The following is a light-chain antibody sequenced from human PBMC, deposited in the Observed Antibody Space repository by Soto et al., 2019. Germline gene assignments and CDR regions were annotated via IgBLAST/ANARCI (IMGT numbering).Light chain of an antibody. CDR2: KGN. J-gene: IGLJ2*01. CDR1: SGDIANNY. Sequence: NFMLTQPHSVSVSPGKTVSISCTRSSGDIANNYVQWFQQRPGSAPTTVIYKGNQRPSGVPDRFSGSIDSSSNSASLTISGLKTEDEADYFCQSYYSSDVVFGGGTKVTVL. V-gene: IGLV6-57*04. CDR3: QSYYSSDVV.